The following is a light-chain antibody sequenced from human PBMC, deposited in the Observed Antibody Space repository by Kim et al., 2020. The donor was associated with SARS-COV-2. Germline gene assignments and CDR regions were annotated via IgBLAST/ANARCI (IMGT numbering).Light chain of an antibody. CDR1: SSNIGSFS. CDR2: NNT. V-gene: IGLV1-44*01. J-gene: IGLJ2*01. Sequence: QSVLTQPPSASGTPGQKFTISCSGSSSNIGSFSVSWYQQLPGTAPGVLIYNNTQRPSGVPDRFSGSKSGTSASLAISGLQSEDDADYFCTTWDDSLSGLVFGRGTQLTVL. CDR3: TTWDDSLSGLV.